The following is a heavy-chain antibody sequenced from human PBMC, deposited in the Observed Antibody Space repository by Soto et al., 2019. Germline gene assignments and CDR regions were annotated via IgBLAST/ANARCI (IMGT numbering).Heavy chain of an antibody. D-gene: IGHD5-18*01. CDR1: GFTFSSYG. V-gene: IGHV3-30*03. CDR2: ISYDGSNK. J-gene: IGHJ3*02. Sequence: GGSLRLSCAASGFTFSSYGMHWVRQAPGKGLEWVAVISYDGSNKYYADSVKGRFTISRDNSKNTLYLQMNSLRAEDTAVYYCAMQLSGFGAFDIWGQGTMVTVSS. CDR3: AMQLSGFGAFDI.